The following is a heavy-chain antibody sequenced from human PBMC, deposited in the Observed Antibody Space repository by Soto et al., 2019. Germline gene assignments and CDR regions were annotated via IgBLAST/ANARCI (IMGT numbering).Heavy chain of an antibody. J-gene: IGHJ4*02. D-gene: IGHD4-17*01. V-gene: IGHV1-3*01. Sequence: QVQLVQSGAAVKKPGASLKVSCKASGYTFTSYAMHCVRLAPGQRLEWMGCINAGNGNTKYSQKFQGRVTITRDTTASTAYMELSSLRSEDTAVYYCASEGDYGDYNYWGQGTLVTVSS. CDR1: GYTFTSYA. CDR2: INAGNGNT. CDR3: ASEGDYGDYNY.